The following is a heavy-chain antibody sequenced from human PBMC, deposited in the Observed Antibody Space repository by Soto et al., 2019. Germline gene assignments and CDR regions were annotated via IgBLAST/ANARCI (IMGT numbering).Heavy chain of an antibody. CDR2: IRSKAYGGTT. CDR3: TTPGYYDAPNY. Sequence: SLRLSCTASGFTFGDYAMSWFRQAPGKGLEWVGFIRSKAYGGTTEYAASVKGRFTISRDDSKSIAYLQMNSLKTEDTAVYYCTTPGYYDAPNYWGQGTQVTVSS. D-gene: IGHD3-22*01. V-gene: IGHV3-49*03. J-gene: IGHJ4*02. CDR1: GFTFGDYA.